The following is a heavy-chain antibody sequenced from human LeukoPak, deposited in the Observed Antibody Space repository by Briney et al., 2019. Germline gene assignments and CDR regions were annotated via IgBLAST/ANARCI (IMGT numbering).Heavy chain of an antibody. Sequence: GGSLRLSCAASGFTFNSYAMSWVRQAPGKGLEWVSAISGSGGSTYYADSVKGRFTISRDNSKNTLYLQMNSLRAEDTAVYYCAKEAPSPIAAAGTFDYWGQGTLVTVSS. CDR1: GFTFNSYA. CDR2: ISGSGGST. D-gene: IGHD6-13*01. V-gene: IGHV3-23*01. CDR3: AKEAPSPIAAAGTFDY. J-gene: IGHJ4*02.